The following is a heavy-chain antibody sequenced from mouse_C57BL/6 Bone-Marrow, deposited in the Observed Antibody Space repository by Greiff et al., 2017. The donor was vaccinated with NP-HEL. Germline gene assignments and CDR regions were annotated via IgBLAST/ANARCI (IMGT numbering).Heavy chain of an antibody. CDR2: ISSGSSTI. V-gene: IGHV5-17*01. CDR1: GFTFSDYG. J-gene: IGHJ2*01. CDR3: ATHAGFDY. Sequence: DVKLVESGGGLVKPGGSLKLSCAASGFTFSDYGMHWVRQAPEKGLEWVAYISSGSSTIYYADTVKGRFTISRDNAKNTLFLQMTSLRSEDTAMYYCATHAGFDYWGQGTTLTVSS.